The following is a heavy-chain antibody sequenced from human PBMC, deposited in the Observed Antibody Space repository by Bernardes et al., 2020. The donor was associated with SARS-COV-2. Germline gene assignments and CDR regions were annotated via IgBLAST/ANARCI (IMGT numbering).Heavy chain of an antibody. J-gene: IGHJ4*02. CDR1: GFSLSTSGVA. Sequence: GPTLVKPTQTLTLTCTFSGFSLSTSGVAVGWIRQPPGKALEWLALIYWDDDKRYSPSLKTRLTITKDTSKNQVVLTMTNMDPVDTATYYCARGFFYGSESFYTRYFDYWGQGALVTVSS. V-gene: IGHV2-5*02. D-gene: IGHD3-10*01. CDR3: ARGFFYGSESFYTRYFDY. CDR2: IYWDDDK.